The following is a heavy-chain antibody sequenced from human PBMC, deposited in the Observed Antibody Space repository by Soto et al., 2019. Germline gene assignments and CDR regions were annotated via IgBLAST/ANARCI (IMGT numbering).Heavy chain of an antibody. V-gene: IGHV4-34*01. CDR2: INHSGST. CDR3: ARGATGYYNYYYYYYMDV. Sequence: ASETLSLTCAGYGGSFSGCYWSWIRQPPGKGLEWIGEINHSGSTNYSPSLKSRVTISVDTSKNQFSLKLSSVTTADTAVYYCARGATGYYNYYYYYYMDVWGKGTTVTVSS. J-gene: IGHJ6*03. D-gene: IGHD3-9*01. CDR1: GGSFSGCY.